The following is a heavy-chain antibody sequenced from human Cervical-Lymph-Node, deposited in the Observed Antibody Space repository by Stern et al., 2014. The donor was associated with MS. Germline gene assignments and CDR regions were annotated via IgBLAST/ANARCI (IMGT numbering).Heavy chain of an antibody. CDR2: IYFTGHN. Sequence: VQLVESGPGLVKPSETLSLTCIVSGGSIGSYYWTWIRQPPGKGLEWLGYIYFTGHNNYNPSLESRITMSVDTSKNKFSLHLTSVTAADTAFYYCARGLDKMGYYFDFWGQGALVTVSS. CDR3: ARGLDKMGYYFDF. V-gene: IGHV4-59*01. J-gene: IGHJ4*02. D-gene: IGHD5-24*01. CDR1: GGSIGSYY.